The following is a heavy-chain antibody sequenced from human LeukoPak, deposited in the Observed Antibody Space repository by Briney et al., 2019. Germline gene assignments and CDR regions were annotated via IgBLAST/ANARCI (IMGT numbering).Heavy chain of an antibody. Sequence: ASVKVSCKVSGYTLTELSMHWVRQAPGKGLEWMGGFDPEDGETIYAQKFQGRVTMTEDTSTDTAYMELSSLRSEDTAVYYCARGEEVATMKRGYYYYYYMDVWGKGTTVTVSS. CDR2: FDPEDGET. V-gene: IGHV1-24*01. J-gene: IGHJ6*03. CDR1: GYTLTELS. CDR3: ARGEEVATMKRGYYYYYYMDV. D-gene: IGHD5-12*01.